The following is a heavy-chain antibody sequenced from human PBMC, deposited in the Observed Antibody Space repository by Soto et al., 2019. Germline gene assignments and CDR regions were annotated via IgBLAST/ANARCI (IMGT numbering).Heavy chain of an antibody. CDR3: ARAGGYYSDYYYGMDV. J-gene: IGHJ6*02. D-gene: IGHD3-10*01. CDR2: IKQDGSEK. V-gene: IGHV3-7*03. Sequence: GGSLRLSCAASGFTFSSYWMSWVRQAPGKGLEWVANIKQDGSEKYYVDSVKGRFTISRDNAKNSLYLQMNSLRAEDTAVYYCARAGGYYSDYYYGMDVWGQGPTVTVSS. CDR1: GFTFSSYW.